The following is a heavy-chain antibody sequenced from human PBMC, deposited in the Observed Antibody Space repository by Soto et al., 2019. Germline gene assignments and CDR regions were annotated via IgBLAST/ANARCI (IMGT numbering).Heavy chain of an antibody. Sequence: EVQLVESGGGLVQPGGSLRLSCAASGFTFSDHYMDWVRQAPGKGLEWVGLIRDKANSYTTEYAASVRGRFTISGDKSKNSVYLQMNSLKTEDTAVYYCARRPGSGRSVDYWGQGTLVTVSS. CDR1: GFTFSDHY. V-gene: IGHV3-72*01. D-gene: IGHD3-10*01. CDR3: ARRPGSGRSVDY. J-gene: IGHJ4*02. CDR2: IRDKANSYTT.